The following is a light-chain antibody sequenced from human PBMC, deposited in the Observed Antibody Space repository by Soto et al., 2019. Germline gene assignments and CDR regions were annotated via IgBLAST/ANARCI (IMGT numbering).Light chain of an antibody. CDR1: QSVSIY. CDR2: DAS. CDR3: QQRGT. V-gene: IGKV3-11*01. J-gene: IGKJ1*01. Sequence: EIVLTQSPVTLSLSPGERATLSCRASQSVSIYLAWYQQKPGQAPGLLIYDASNRATGVPARFSGSGSGTDFTLTISSLEPGDLAVYYCQQRGTFGQGNKVDIK.